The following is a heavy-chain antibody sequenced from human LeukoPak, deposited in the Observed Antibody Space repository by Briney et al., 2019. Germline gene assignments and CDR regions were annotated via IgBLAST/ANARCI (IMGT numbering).Heavy chain of an antibody. CDR1: SGSIGTFW. CDR3: ARHRYYDSSGPFGY. CDR2: VYSNGST. Sequence: SETLSPTCTVSSGSIGTFWWGWIRQPPGKTLEWIGNVYSNGSTTYSPSLKSRVTISLGTSKNQFSLKLSSVTAADTAVYYCARHRYYDSSGPFGYWGQGILVTVSS. J-gene: IGHJ4*02. V-gene: IGHV4-59*08. D-gene: IGHD3-22*01.